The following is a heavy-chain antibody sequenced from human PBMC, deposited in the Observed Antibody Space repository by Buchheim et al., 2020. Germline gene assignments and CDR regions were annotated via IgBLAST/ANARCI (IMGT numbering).Heavy chain of an antibody. CDR1: GGSISSGAYY. CDR2: IYYSGST. CDR3: ARVDLGYCSGGSCYSGRYGMDV. V-gene: IGHV4-31*03. D-gene: IGHD2-15*01. J-gene: IGHJ6*02. Sequence: QVQLQESGPGLVKPSQTLSLTCTVSGGSISSGAYYWSWIRQHPGKGLEWIGFIYYSGSTYYNPSLKSRVTISVDTSKNQFSLKLSSVTAADTAVYYCARVDLGYCSGGSCYSGRYGMDVWGQGTT.